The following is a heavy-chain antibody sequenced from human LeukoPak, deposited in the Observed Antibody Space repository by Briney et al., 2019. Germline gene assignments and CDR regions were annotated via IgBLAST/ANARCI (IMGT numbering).Heavy chain of an antibody. D-gene: IGHD2-2*01. V-gene: IGHV3-30*02. CDR3: AKDVPAAYFDY. CDR1: GFTFSNYG. J-gene: IGHJ4*02. Sequence: LPGGSLRLSCAASGFTFSNYGMHWVRQAPGKGLEWVAFVRYDESTKFYADSVKGRFTISRDNPKTTLYLQMNGLRAEDTAVYYCAKDVPAAYFDYWGQGTLVTVSS. CDR2: VRYDESTK.